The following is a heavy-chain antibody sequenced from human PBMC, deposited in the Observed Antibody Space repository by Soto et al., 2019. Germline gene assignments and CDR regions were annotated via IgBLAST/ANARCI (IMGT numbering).Heavy chain of an antibody. J-gene: IGHJ4*02. V-gene: IGHV3-48*03. CDR3: ARVPLTGYYYFDS. CDR2: ISNYGNTI. D-gene: IGHD3-9*01. Sequence: SLKISCAASGFGFIGYEMNCVLQSPVRGLEWISYISNYGNTINYAGSVRGRFTISRDNAKSSLFLQMNSLRAEDTAVYYCARVPLTGYYYFDSWGQGTLVTVSS. CDR1: GFGFIGYE.